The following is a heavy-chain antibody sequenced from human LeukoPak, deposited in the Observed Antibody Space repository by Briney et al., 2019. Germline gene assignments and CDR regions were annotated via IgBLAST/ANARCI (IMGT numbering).Heavy chain of an antibody. CDR1: GYTFTSYY. Sequence: SVKVSCKASGYTFTSYYMHWVRQAPGQGLEWMGGIIPIFGTANYAQKFQGRVTITTDESTSTAYMELSSLRSEDTAVYYCARDLLGSNYFDYWGQGTLVTVSS. D-gene: IGHD3-16*01. CDR3: ARDLLGSNYFDY. J-gene: IGHJ4*02. CDR2: IIPIFGTA. V-gene: IGHV1-69*05.